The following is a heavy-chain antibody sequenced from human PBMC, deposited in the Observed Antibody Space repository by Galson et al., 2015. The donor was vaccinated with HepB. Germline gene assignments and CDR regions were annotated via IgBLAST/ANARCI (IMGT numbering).Heavy chain of an antibody. J-gene: IGHJ4*02. CDR2: INPSGGST. Sequence: SVKVSCKASGYTFTSYYMHWVRQAPGQGLEWMGVINPSGGSTSYAQKFQGRVTMTRDTSTSTVYMELSSLRSVDTAVYYCARVSEDSSSWYYFDYWGQGTLVTVSS. CDR3: ARVSEDSSSWYYFDY. CDR1: GYTFTSYY. D-gene: IGHD6-13*01. V-gene: IGHV1-46*03.